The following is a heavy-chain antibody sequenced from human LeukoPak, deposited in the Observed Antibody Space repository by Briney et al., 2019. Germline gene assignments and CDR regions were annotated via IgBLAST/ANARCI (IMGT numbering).Heavy chain of an antibody. CDR2: ISNIGST. Sequence: SETLSLTCTVSGASISSYFWTWIRQSPGKGLEWIGYISNIGSTNYNPSLKSRVTISVLTSKNRFSLKLSSVTAADTAVYYCATLTGGDDAFDIWGQGTMVTVSS. V-gene: IGHV4-59*01. CDR3: ATLTGGDDAFDI. D-gene: IGHD4-23*01. CDR1: GASISSYF. J-gene: IGHJ3*02.